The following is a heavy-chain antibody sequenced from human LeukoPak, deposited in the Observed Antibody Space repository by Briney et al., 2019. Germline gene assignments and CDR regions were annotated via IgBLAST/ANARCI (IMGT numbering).Heavy chain of an antibody. J-gene: IGHJ6*03. CDR3: ARCSNGSGTYYNPYYYYYMDV. D-gene: IGHD3-10*01. CDR1: GGSISSYY. V-gene: IGHV4-59*08. CDR2: IYYSGSH. Sequence: SETLSLTCTVSGGSISSYYWSWIRQPPGEGLEWIGYIYYSGSHNFNPSLKGRVTQSVDTSKNQFSLKLSSVTAADTDVYYCARCSNGSGTYYNPYYYYYMDVWGKGTTVTVSS.